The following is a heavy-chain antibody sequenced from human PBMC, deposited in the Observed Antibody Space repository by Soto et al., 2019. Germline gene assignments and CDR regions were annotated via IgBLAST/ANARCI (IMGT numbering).Heavy chain of an antibody. CDR2: IYYSGST. V-gene: IGHV4-31*03. D-gene: IGHD4-17*01. J-gene: IGHJ4*02. CDR1: GGSISSGGYY. CDR3: ARKATVTTCFDY. Sequence: QVQLQESGQGLVKPSQTLSLTCTVSGGSISSGGYYWSWIRQHPGKGLEWIGYIYYSGSTYYNPSLKSRVTISVDTSKNQFSLKLSAVPAADTAVYYCARKATVTTCFDYWGQGTLVTVSA.